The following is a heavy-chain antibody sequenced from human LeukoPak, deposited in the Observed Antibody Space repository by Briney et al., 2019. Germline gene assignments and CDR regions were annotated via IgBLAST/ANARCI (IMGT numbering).Heavy chain of an antibody. Sequence: PGGSLRLSCAASGLTFSSYAMNWVRQAPGKGLEWVGRIKSKTDGGTTDYAAPVKDRFIISRDDSKNTLFLQMNSLKTEDTAVYFCTTITAAAFDSWGQGTLVTVSS. V-gene: IGHV3-15*01. D-gene: IGHD6-13*01. CDR2: IKSKTDGGTT. J-gene: IGHJ4*02. CDR1: GLTFSSYA. CDR3: TTITAAAFDS.